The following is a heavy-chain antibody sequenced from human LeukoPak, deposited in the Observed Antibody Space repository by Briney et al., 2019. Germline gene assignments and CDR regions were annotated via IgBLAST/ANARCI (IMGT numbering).Heavy chain of an antibody. Sequence: GESLKMSCKGSGYTFTSYWIGWVRQMPGKGLEWMGIIYPGDSDTRYSPSFQGQVTISADKSISTAYLQWSSLKASDTAMYYCARWQQYLGYYFDYWGQGTLVTVSS. CDR2: IYPGDSDT. V-gene: IGHV5-51*01. CDR1: GYTFTSYW. J-gene: IGHJ4*02. D-gene: IGHD5-24*01. CDR3: ARWQQYLGYYFDY.